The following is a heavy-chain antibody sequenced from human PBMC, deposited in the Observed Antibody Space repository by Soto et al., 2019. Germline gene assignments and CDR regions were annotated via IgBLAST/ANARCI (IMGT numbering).Heavy chain of an antibody. D-gene: IGHD2-2*01. CDR3: ARAPGYCSSTSCYQDYYGMDV. J-gene: IGHJ6*02. CDR1: GGSFSGYY. V-gene: IGHV4-34*01. Sequence: PSETLSLTCAVYGGSFSGYYWGWIRQPPGKGLEWIGEINHSGSTNYNPSLKSRVTISVDTSKNQFSLKLSSVTAADTAVYYCARAPGYCSSTSCYQDYYGMDVWGQGTTVTVSS. CDR2: INHSGST.